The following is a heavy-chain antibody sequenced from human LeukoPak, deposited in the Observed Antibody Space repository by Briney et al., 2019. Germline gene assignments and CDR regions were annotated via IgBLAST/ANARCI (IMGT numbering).Heavy chain of an antibody. J-gene: IGHJ5*02. D-gene: IGHD2-15*01. Sequence: SETLSLTCTVSGGSISSYYWSWLRQPPGKGLEWIGYIYYSGSTNYNPSLKSRVTISVDTSKNQSSLKLSSVTAADTAVYYCVGGHRRFDPWGQGTLVTVSS. CDR3: VGGHRRFDP. CDR2: IYYSGST. CDR1: GGSISSYY. V-gene: IGHV4-59*01.